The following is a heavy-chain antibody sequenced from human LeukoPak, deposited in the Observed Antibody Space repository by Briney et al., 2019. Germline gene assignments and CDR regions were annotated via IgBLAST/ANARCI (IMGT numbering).Heavy chain of an antibody. CDR1: GFTFSSYA. CDR3: ARDQGSSWYYFDY. J-gene: IGHJ4*02. Sequence: GRSLRLSCAASGFTFSSYAMHWVRQAPGKGLEWVAVISYDGSNKYYADPVKGRFTISRDNSKNTLYLQMNSLRAEDTAVYYCARDQGSSWYYFDYWGQGTLVTVSS. D-gene: IGHD6-13*01. V-gene: IGHV3-30-3*01. CDR2: ISYDGSNK.